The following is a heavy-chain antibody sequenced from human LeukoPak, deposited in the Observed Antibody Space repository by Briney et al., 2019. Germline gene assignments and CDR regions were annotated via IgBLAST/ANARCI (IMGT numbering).Heavy chain of an antibody. CDR1: GFTFSDYY. CDR2: ISSSGSTI. D-gene: IGHD6-13*01. CDR3: AREVRMVRYYYYYMDV. Sequence: PGGSLRLSCAASGFTFSDYYMSWIRQAPGKGLEWVSYISSSGSTIYYADSVKGRFTISRDNAKNSLYLQMNSLRAEDTAVYYCAREVRMVRYYYYYMDVWGKGTTVTISS. V-gene: IGHV3-11*01. J-gene: IGHJ6*03.